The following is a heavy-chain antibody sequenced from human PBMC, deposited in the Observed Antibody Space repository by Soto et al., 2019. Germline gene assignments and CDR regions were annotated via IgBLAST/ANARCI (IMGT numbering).Heavy chain of an antibody. Sequence: PGGSLRLSCAASGFTFSAYTMDWVRQAPGRGLEWIAYISGDGSTTFYADSVKGRFTISRDKAKKSLYLQMNSLRDDDSAVYYCARDRVYYDSSGYYFGYYFDYWGRGTLVTVSS. V-gene: IGHV3-48*02. CDR3: ARDRVYYDSSGYYFGYYFDY. CDR1: GFTFSAYT. CDR2: ISGDGSTT. D-gene: IGHD3-22*01. J-gene: IGHJ4*02.